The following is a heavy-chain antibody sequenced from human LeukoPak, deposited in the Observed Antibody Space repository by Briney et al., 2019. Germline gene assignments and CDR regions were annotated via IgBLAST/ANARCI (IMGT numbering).Heavy chain of an antibody. CDR1: GFTFSSHA. Sequence: PGGSLRLSCAASGFTFSSHAMSWVRQAPGKGLEWVSAISISGGSTYYADSVKGRFTISRDNSKGTLYLQMNSLRPEDTAVYYCANEIRPNDHWGQGTLVTVSS. V-gene: IGHV3-23*01. D-gene: IGHD4-17*01. CDR2: ISISGGST. CDR3: ANEIRPNDH. J-gene: IGHJ4*02.